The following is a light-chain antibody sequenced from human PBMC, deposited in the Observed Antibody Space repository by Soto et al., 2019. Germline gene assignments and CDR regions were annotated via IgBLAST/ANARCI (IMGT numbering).Light chain of an antibody. CDR1: SSDVGAYNY. J-gene: IGLJ2*01. V-gene: IGLV2-8*01. CDR3: SSYAGNNNLV. Sequence: QSALTQPPSASGSPGQAVTISCSGTSSDVGAYNYVSWYQQHPGKAPKLMIYEVSKRPSGVPDRFSGSKSGNTASLTVSGLQAEDEAEYYCSSYAGNNNLVFGGGTKLTVL. CDR2: EVS.